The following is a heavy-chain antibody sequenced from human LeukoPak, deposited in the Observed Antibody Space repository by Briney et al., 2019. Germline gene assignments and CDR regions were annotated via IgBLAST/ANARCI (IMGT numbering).Heavy chain of an antibody. J-gene: IGHJ6*03. Sequence: GGSLRLSCAASGFTFSSYGMHWVRQAPGKGLEWVAFIRYDGSNKYYADSVKGRFTISRDNSKNTLYLQMNSLRAEDTAVYYCAKELGFFGVDTPTRDHDYYYYYYMDVWGKGTTVTVSS. CDR2: IRYDGSNK. CDR3: AKELGFFGVDTPTRDHDYYYYYYMDV. CDR1: GFTFSSYG. V-gene: IGHV3-30*02. D-gene: IGHD3-3*01.